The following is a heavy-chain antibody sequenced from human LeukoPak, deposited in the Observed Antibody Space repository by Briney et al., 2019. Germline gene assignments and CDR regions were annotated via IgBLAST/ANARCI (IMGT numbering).Heavy chain of an antibody. D-gene: IGHD1-14*01. CDR1: GGSISSSSYY. Sequence: PSETLSLTCTVSGGSISSSSYYWSWIRQPPGKGLEWIGEINHSGSTNYNPSLKSRVTISVDTSKNQFSLKLSSVTAADTAVYYCARGRSTRDTGPQYYYYYMDVWGKGTTVTVSS. J-gene: IGHJ6*03. V-gene: IGHV4-39*07. CDR2: INHSGST. CDR3: ARGRSTRDTGPQYYYYYMDV.